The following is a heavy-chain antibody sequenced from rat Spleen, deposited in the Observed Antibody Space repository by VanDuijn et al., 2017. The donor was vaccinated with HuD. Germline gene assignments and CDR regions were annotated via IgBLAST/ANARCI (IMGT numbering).Heavy chain of an antibody. CDR2: IWTGGST. CDR3: AREATRGVMDA. J-gene: IGHJ4*01. V-gene: IGHV2-30*01. Sequence: QVQLKESGPGLVQPSQTLSLTCTVSGFSLTSYNVHWVRQPTGKGLEWMGVIWTGGSTDYNSALKSRLSISRDTSRSQVFLKMSRLQTEDIATYYCAREATRGVMDAWGQGASVTVSS. CDR1: GFSLTSYN. D-gene: IGHD3-5*01.